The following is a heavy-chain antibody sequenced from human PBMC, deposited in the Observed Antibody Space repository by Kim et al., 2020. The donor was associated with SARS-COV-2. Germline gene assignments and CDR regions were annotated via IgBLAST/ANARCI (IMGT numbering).Heavy chain of an antibody. J-gene: IGHJ4*02. Sequence: GGSLRLSCAASGFTFSSYWMHWVRQAPGKGLVWVSRINSDGSSTSYADSVKGRFTISRDNAKNTLYLQMNSLRAEDTAVYYCARVQPTRDERLAAAGLQPIDYWGQGTLVTVSS. CDR1: GFTFSSYW. D-gene: IGHD6-13*01. V-gene: IGHV3-74*01. CDR2: INSDGSST. CDR3: ARVQPTRDERLAAAGLQPIDY.